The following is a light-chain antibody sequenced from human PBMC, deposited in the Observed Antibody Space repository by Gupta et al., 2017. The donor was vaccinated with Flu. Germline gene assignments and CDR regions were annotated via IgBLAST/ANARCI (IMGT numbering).Light chain of an antibody. J-gene: IGLJ3*02. Sequence: QFVLTQPPSVSGAPGQRVTISCTGSTSNIGAGYDVHWYQQVPVRAPKRLIFGNNNRPSGVADRFSGSKSGTSASLAIAGLQAEDEADYYCQSYDNSLSGSKVFGGGTKLTVL. CDR1: TSNIGAGYD. CDR2: GNN. V-gene: IGLV1-40*01. CDR3: QSYDNSLSGSKV.